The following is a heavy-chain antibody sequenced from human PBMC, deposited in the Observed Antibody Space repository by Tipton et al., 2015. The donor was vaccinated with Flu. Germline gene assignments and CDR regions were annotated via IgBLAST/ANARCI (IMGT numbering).Heavy chain of an antibody. J-gene: IGHJ4*02. CDR1: YSSISSGYY. Sequence: TLSLTCAVSYSSISSGYYWGWIRQPPGKGLEWIGTIYHSGRTYYNPSLKSRVTISVDTAKNQFSQRLSSVTAADTAVYYCARSTYHYGSGSSDYWGQGTLVTVSS. V-gene: IGHV4-38-2*01. D-gene: IGHD3-10*01. CDR3: ARSTYHYGSGSSDY. CDR2: IYHSGRT.